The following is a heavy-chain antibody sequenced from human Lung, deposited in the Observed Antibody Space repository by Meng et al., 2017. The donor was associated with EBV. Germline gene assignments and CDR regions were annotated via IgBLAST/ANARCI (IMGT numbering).Heavy chain of an antibody. V-gene: IGHV4-4*02. CDR1: GGSSRSDDW. D-gene: IGHD4-17*01. CDR3: ARAPPLRAQEEDHLRK. Sequence: QVRLQEPGPGRVKPSGTLSLPCAVSGGSSRSDDWWTWVRQPPGKGLEWIGEIFHIGSTNYTPSLKSRVTISIDKSKNQFSLKLSSVTAADTAVYYCARAPPLRAQEEDHLRKWGQGILVTVSS. J-gene: IGHJ4*02. CDR2: IFHIGST.